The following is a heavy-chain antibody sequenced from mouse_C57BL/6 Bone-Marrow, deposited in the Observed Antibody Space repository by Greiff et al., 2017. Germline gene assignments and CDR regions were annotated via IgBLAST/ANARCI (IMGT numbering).Heavy chain of an antibody. V-gene: IGHV14-4*01. Sequence: VQLQQSGAELVRPGASVKLSCTPSGFNIKDDYMHWVKQRPEQGLEWIGWIDPENGDTEYASKFQGKATITADTSSNTAYLQLSSLTSEDTAVYYCTHYYYGSYYFDYWGQGTTLTVSS. CDR3: THYYYGSYYFDY. J-gene: IGHJ2*01. CDR2: IDPENGDT. CDR1: GFNIKDDY. D-gene: IGHD1-1*01.